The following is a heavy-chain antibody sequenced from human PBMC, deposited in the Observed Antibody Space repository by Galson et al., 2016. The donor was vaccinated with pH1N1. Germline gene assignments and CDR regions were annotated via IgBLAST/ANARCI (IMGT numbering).Heavy chain of an antibody. CDR2: ITWNSHVI. CDR1: GFTFGAFA. J-gene: IGHJ2*01. Sequence: SLRLSCAASGFTFGAFAMHWVRQVPGEGLEWVSVITWNSHVIDYADSVKGRFTISRDNARNSLYLQMNNLRPEDSAFYFCAKDHCSHGDTNCFYFDLWGRGTLVTVSS. D-gene: IGHD4-17*01. V-gene: IGHV3-9*01. CDR3: AKDHCSHGDTNCFYFDL.